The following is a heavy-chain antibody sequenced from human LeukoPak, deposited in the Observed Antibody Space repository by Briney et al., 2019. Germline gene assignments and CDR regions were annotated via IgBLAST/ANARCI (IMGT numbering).Heavy chain of an antibody. CDR1: GGSIRTYY. V-gene: IGHV4-59*01. Sequence: SETLSLTCTVSGGSIRTYYWSWIRRPPGKGLEWIGYIYDSGITNYNPSLQSRVTISIDTYKNEFSLKLSSVTAADTAMYYCARATNVGYFYYYGMDVWGQGATVTVSS. CDR3: ARATNVGYFYYYGMDV. D-gene: IGHD1-14*01. J-gene: IGHJ6*02. CDR2: IYDSGIT.